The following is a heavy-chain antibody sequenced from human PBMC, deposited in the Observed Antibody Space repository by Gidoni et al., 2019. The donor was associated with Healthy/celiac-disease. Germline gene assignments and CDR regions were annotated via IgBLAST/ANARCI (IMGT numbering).Heavy chain of an antibody. CDR1: GFTFSSYA. D-gene: IGHD4-17*01. CDR2: ISYDGSNK. J-gene: IGHJ5*02. CDR3: ARDPDYGDYP. Sequence: QVQLVGSGGGVVQPGRSLRLSCEASGFTFSSYAMHWVRQAPGKGLGWVAVISYDGSNKSYADSVKGRFTISRDNSKNTLYLQMNSLRAEDTAVYYCARDPDYGDYPWGQGTLVTVSS. V-gene: IGHV3-30-3*01.